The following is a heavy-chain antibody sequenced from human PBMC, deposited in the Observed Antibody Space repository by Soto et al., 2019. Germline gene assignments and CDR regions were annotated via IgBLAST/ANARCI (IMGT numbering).Heavy chain of an antibody. CDR2: ISDSGGLT. CDR3: ARRAFGSSRTFDI. D-gene: IGHD6-6*01. J-gene: IGHJ3*02. CDR1: GFAFSSHP. V-gene: IGHV3-23*01. Sequence: LRLSCAASGFAFSSHPMSWVRQAPEKGLEWVSGISDSGGLTYNADSVKGRFTISRDNSKNTLYLQMNSLRAEDTAAYYCARRAFGSSRTFDIWGQGTMVTVSS.